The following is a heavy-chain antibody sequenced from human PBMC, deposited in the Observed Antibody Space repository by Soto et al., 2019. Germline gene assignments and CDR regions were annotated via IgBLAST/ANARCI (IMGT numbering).Heavy chain of an antibody. Sequence: QVQLQESGPGLVKLSQTLSLTCTVSGGSISSGSYYWTWIRQSRKAGLEWIWHILYRGTTFYNPSVRSRISMSLDTSKNQFSLRLRSVTAAETAIYDCARGVDRDDIWSGYFGEGLALPYGMDVWGQG. CDR1: GGSISSGSYY. V-gene: IGHV4-31*03. D-gene: IGHD3-3*01. CDR3: ARGVDRDDIWSGYFGEGLALPYGMDV. CDR2: ILYRGTT. J-gene: IGHJ6*02.